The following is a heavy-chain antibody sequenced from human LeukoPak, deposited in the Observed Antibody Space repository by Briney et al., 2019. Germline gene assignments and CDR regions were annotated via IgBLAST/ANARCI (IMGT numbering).Heavy chain of an antibody. V-gene: IGHV1-18*01. Sequence: GASVKVSCKASGYTFTSYGISWVRQAPGQGLEWMGWISAYNGNTSYAQKLQGRVTMITDTSTSTAYMELRSLRSDDTAVYYCAREPVLMVYASWGQGTLVTVSS. CDR1: GYTFTSYG. CDR2: ISAYNGNT. J-gene: IGHJ4*02. CDR3: AREPVLMVYAS. D-gene: IGHD2-8*01.